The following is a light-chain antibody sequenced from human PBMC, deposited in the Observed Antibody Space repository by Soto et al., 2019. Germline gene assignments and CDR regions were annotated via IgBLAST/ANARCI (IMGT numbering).Light chain of an antibody. CDR3: VAWDNSLSGAV. CDR2: DSD. CDR1: SSNIGNSP. V-gene: IGLV1-51*01. Sequence: QSVLTQPPSVSAAPGQKVTISCSGRSSNIGNSPVSWYQQLPGTAPKLLIYDSDRRPSGIPDRFSGSKSGSSATLGITGLQTGDEADYYCVAWDNSLSGAVFGGGTQLTVL. J-gene: IGLJ7*01.